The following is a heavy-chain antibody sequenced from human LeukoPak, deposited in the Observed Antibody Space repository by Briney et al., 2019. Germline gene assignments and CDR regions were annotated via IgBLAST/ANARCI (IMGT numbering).Heavy chain of an antibody. D-gene: IGHD2-2*01. CDR1: GFTFSSYW. CDR2: IKQDGSDK. CDR3: ARYQYYYYYYMDV. Sequence: GGSLRLSCAASGFTFSSYWMSWVRQAPGKGLEWVANIKQDGSDKYYVDSVKGRFTISRDNAKNSLYLQMNSLRAEDTAVYYCARYQYYYYYYMDVWGKGTTVTVSS. J-gene: IGHJ6*03. V-gene: IGHV3-7*01.